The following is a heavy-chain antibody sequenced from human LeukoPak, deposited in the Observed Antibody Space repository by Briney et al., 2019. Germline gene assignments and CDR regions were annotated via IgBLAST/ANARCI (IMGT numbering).Heavy chain of an antibody. V-gene: IGHV3-23*01. CDR3: AKDEYKFGGWYFGTF. J-gene: IGHJ4*02. CDR2: ISGSGGST. CDR1: GFTFSSYA. Sequence: GGSLRLSCAASGFTFSSYAMSGVRQAPGKGLEWVSAISGSGGSTYYADSVKGRFTISRDNSKNTLYLQMNSLRAEDTAVYYCAKDEYKFGGWYFGTFWGQGTLVTVSS. D-gene: IGHD6-19*01.